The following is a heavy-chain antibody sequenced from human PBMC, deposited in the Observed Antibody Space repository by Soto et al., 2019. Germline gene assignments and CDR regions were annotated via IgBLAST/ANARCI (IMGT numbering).Heavy chain of an antibody. V-gene: IGHV4-59*01. Sequence: SETLSLTCTVSGGSISSYYWSWIRQPPGKGLEWIGYIYYTGSTNYNPSLKSRVTISVDTSKNQFSLKLSSVTAADTAVYYCARENEGDYYYYYGMDVWGQGTTVTVSS. CDR2: IYYTGST. D-gene: IGHD1-1*01. CDR3: ARENEGDYYYYYGMDV. J-gene: IGHJ6*02. CDR1: GGSISSYY.